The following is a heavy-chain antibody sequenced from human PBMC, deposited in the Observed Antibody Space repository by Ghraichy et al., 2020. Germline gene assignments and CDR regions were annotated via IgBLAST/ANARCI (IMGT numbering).Heavy chain of an antibody. CDR2: IGTAGDT. CDR3: ARDGPGPGLSYMDV. CDR1: GFTFTSYG. J-gene: IGHJ6*02. Sequence: GGSLRLSCAASGFTFTSYGMHWVRQTAGKGLEWVSTIGTAGDTYYADSVKGRFTISSENAKNALYLQMNSLRAGDTAVYYCARDGPGPGLSYMDVWGQGTTVTVS. V-gene: IGHV3-13*04.